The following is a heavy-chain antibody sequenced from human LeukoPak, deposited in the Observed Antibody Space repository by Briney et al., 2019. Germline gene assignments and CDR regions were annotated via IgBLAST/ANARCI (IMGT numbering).Heavy chain of an antibody. CDR2: IYSGGST. CDR3: ARGMYSSGWYSDY. D-gene: IGHD6-19*01. V-gene: IGHV3-66*01. J-gene: IGHJ4*02. Sequence: AGGSLRLSCAASGFTFSSYAMSWVRQAPGKGLEWVSVIYSGGSTYYADSVKGRFTISRDNSKNTLYLQMNSLRAEDTAVYYCARGMYSSGWYSDYWGQGTLVTVSS. CDR1: GFTFSSYA.